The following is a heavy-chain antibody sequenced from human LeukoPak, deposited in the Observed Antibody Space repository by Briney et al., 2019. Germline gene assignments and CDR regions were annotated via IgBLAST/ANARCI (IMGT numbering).Heavy chain of an antibody. V-gene: IGHV1-2*02. CDR1: GYTFTNYY. J-gene: IGHJ4*02. CDR3: ARVGYSYGFSYFDY. Sequence: ASVKVSCKASGYTFTNYYMHWVRQAPGQGLEWMGWINPNSGGTNYAQKFQGRVTMTRDTSISTAYMELSRLRSDDTAVYYCARVGYSYGFSYFDYWGQGTLVTVSS. D-gene: IGHD5-18*01. CDR2: INPNSGGT.